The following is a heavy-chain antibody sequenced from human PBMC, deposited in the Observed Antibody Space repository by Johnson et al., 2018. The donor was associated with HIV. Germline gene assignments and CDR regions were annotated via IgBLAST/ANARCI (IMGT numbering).Heavy chain of an antibody. Sequence: VQLVESGGGVVRPGGSLRLSCAASGFTFDDYGMSWARQAPGKGLEWVSGINWNGGSTGYADSVKGRFTISRDNSKNTLYLQMNSLRVEDTAVYYVRVVGDAFDIWGQGTMVTVSS. CDR2: INWNGGST. CDR1: GFTFDDYG. D-gene: IGHD2-15*01. J-gene: IGHJ3*02. CDR3: RVVGDAFDI. V-gene: IGHV3-20*04.